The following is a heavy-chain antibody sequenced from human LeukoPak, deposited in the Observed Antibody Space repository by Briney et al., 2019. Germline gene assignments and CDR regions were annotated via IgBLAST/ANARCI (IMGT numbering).Heavy chain of an antibody. CDR2: IYSGGST. Sequence: GGSLRLSCAASGFTFSSYWMHWVRQAPGKGLEWVSVIYSGGSTYYADSVKGRFTISRDNSKNTLYLQMNSLRAEDTAVYYCARALYSSGYFDYWGQGTLVTVSS. J-gene: IGHJ4*02. CDR3: ARALYSSGYFDY. V-gene: IGHV3-53*01. D-gene: IGHD5-18*01. CDR1: GFTFSSYW.